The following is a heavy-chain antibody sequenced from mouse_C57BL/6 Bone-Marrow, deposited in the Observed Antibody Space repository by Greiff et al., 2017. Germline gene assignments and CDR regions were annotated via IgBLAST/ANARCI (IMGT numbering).Heavy chain of an antibody. CDR3: ARDWDGFYYFDY. CDR2: IYPGSGST. V-gene: IGHV1-55*01. D-gene: IGHD4-1*01. CDR1: GYTFTSYW. J-gene: IGHJ2*01. Sequence: QVQLQQPGAELVKPGASVKMSCKASGYTFTSYWITWVKQRPGQGLEWIGDIYPGSGSTNYNEKFKSKATLTVDTSSSTAYMQLSSLTSEDSAVYNCARDWDGFYYFDYWGQGTTLTVSS.